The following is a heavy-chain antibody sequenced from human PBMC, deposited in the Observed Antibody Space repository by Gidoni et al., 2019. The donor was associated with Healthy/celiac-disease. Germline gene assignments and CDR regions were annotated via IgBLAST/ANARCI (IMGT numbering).Heavy chain of an antibody. CDR1: GFTFSSYG. CDR2: ISYDGSNK. V-gene: IGHV3-30*18. Sequence: QVQLVESGGGVVQPGRSLRLSCAASGFTFSSYGMHWVRQAPGKGLEWVAVISYDGSNKYYADSVKGRFTISRDNSKNTLYLQMNSLRAEDTAVYYCAKDSGRPRYYYYGMDVWGQGTTVTVSS. CDR3: AKDSGRPRYYYYGMDV. J-gene: IGHJ6*02. D-gene: IGHD2-8*02.